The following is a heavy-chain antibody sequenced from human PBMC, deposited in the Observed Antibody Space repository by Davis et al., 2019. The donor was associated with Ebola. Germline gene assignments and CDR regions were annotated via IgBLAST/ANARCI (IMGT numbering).Heavy chain of an antibody. Sequence: PGGSLRLSCAASGFGFSAYGMHWLRQAPGKGPEWVAIIWYDGSKVSYGETVKGRLTISRDNSKDTLYLQLNTLRAEDTAVYYCARDQLWTREFWGQGTLVTVSS. J-gene: IGHJ4*02. CDR3: ARDQLWTREF. V-gene: IGHV3-33*01. CDR1: GFGFSAYG. D-gene: IGHD2-21*01. CDR2: IWYDGSKV.